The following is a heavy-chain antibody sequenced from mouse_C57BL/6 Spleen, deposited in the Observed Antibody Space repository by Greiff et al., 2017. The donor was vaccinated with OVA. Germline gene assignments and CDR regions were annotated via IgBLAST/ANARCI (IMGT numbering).Heavy chain of an antibody. V-gene: IGHV1-55*01. D-gene: IGHD2-4*01. CDR1: GYTFTSYW. Sequence: QVQLQQPGAELVKPGASVKMSCKASGYTFTSYWITWVKQRPGQGLKWIGDIYPGSGSTNYNEKFKSKATLTVDTSSSTAYMQLSSLTSEDSAVYYCARSGDYDGGYYAMDYWGQGTSVTVSS. CDR3: ARSGDYDGGYYAMDY. CDR2: IYPGSGST. J-gene: IGHJ4*01.